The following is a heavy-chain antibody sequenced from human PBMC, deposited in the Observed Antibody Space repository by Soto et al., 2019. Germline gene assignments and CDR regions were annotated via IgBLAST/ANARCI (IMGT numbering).Heavy chain of an antibody. D-gene: IGHD2-15*01. J-gene: IGHJ3*02. CDR2: FYLPEGT. CDR1: GFIVNGKKY. Sequence: DVQVVESGGGLIQPGGSLRLSCAGSGFIVNGKKYITWVHQAPGKGLDWVAGFYLPEGTYYTDSVKGRFTVSIDSSKNTVYLQMNNLSPEDTAVYYCATWLLREHAFDIWGLGTMVTVSS. CDR3: ATWLLREHAFDI. V-gene: IGHV3-53*01.